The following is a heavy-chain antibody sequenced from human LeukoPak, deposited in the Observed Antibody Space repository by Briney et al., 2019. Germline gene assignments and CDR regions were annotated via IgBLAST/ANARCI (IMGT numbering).Heavy chain of an antibody. V-gene: IGHV3-48*03. CDR3: ARAGRSYGYLPGKDLDY. D-gene: IGHD5-18*01. Sequence: GGSLRLSCAASGFTFSSYEMNWVRQAPGKGLERVSYISSSGSTIYYADSVKGRFTISRDNAKNSLYLQMNSLRVEDTAVYYCARAGRSYGYLPGKDLDYWGQGTLVTVSS. CDR2: ISSSGSTI. CDR1: GFTFSSYE. J-gene: IGHJ4*02.